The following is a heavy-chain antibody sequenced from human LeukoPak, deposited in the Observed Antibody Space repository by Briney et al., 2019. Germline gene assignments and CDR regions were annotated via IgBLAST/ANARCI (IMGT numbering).Heavy chain of an antibody. CDR2: IYYSGST. CDR3: ATGQFGEFLFDY. D-gene: IGHD3-10*01. Sequence: SETLSLTCTVSGGSISSYYWSWIRQPPGKGLEWIGYIYYSGSTNYNPSLKSRVTISVGTSKNQFSLKLSSVTAADTAVYYCATGQFGEFLFDYWGQGTLVTVSS. J-gene: IGHJ4*02. V-gene: IGHV4-59*01. CDR1: GGSISSYY.